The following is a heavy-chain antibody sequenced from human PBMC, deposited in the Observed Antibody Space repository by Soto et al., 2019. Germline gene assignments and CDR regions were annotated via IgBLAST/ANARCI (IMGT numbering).Heavy chain of an antibody. CDR2: IIPIFGTA. J-gene: IGHJ4*02. D-gene: IGHD3-16*02. CDR1: GGTFSSYA. Sequence: WASVKVSCKASGGTFSSYAISWVRQAPGQGLEWMGGIIPIFGTANYAQKFQGRVTITADESTSTAYMELSSLRSEDTAVYYCARGYTGNFDYWGQGTLVTVSS. CDR3: ARGYTGNFDY. V-gene: IGHV1-69*13.